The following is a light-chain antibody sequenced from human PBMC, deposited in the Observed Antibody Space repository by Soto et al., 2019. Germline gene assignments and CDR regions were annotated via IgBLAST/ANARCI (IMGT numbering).Light chain of an antibody. CDR1: SSNIGAGYD. CDR2: GNS. V-gene: IGLV1-40*01. J-gene: IGLJ1*01. CDR3: QSYDSSRGV. Sequence: QSVLPQPPSMSGAPGQRVTISCTGRSSNIGAGYDVHWYQQLPGTAPKLLIYGNSNRPSGVPDRFSGSKSGTSASLAITGLQAEDEADYYCQSYDSSRGVFGTGTKVTVL.